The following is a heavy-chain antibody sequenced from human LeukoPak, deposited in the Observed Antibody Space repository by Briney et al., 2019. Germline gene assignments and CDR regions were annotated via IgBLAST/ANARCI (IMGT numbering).Heavy chain of an antibody. Sequence: PSETLSLTCTVSGGSISSSSYYWGWIRQPPGKGLEWIGSIYYSGSTYYHPSLKSRFTISVDTSKNQFSLKLSSVTAADTAAYYCARQLNYCSSTSCFSSSNWFDPWGQGTLVTVSS. CDR3: ARQLNYCSSTSCFSSSNWFDP. D-gene: IGHD2-2*01. CDR1: GGSISSSSYY. V-gene: IGHV4-39*01. J-gene: IGHJ5*02. CDR2: IYYSGST.